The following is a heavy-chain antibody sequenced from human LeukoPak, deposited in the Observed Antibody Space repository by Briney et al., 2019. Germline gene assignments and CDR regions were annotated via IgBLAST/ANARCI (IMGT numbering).Heavy chain of an antibody. CDR2: IYYSGST. J-gene: IGHJ6*02. CDR1: GGSISSYY. D-gene: IGHD5-12*01. Sequence: PSETLSLTCTVSGGSISSYYWSWIRQPPGKGLEWIGYIYYSGSTNYNPSLKSRVTISVDTSKNQFSLKLSSVTAADTAVYYCARVDPIVATVYGMDVWGQGTTVTVSS. CDR3: ARVDPIVATVYGMDV. V-gene: IGHV4-59*01.